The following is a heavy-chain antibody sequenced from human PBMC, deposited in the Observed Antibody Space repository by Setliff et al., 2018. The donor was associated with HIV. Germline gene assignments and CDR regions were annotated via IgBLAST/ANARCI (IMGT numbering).Heavy chain of an antibody. CDR2: IKSKTDGGTT. J-gene: IGHJ6*02. CDR1: GFTFSSYS. V-gene: IGHV3-15*01. CDR3: TTAVGSPVSWTRRSLDYYGMDV. D-gene: IGHD2-15*01. Sequence: PGGSLRLSCAASGFTFSSYSLSWVRQAPGKGLEWVGRIKSKTDGGTTDYAAPVKGRFTISRDDSKNTLYLQMNSLKTEDTAVYYCTTAVGSPVSWTRRSLDYYGMDVWGQGTTVTVSS.